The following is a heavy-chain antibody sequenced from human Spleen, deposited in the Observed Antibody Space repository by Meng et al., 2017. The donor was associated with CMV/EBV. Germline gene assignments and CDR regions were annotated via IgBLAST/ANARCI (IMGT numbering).Heavy chain of an antibody. CDR2: IYSGGST. CDR3: ARTNQGYFDY. CDR1: GFTFSDYY. J-gene: IGHJ4*02. Sequence: GGSLRLSCAASGFTFSDYYMSWVRQAPGKGLEWVSVIYSGGSTYYADSVKGRFTISRDNSKNTLYLQMNSLRAEDTAVYYCARTNQGYFDYWGQGTLVTVSS. V-gene: IGHV3-66*02.